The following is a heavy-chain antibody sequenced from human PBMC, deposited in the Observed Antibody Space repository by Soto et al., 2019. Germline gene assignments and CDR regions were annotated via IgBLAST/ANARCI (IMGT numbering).Heavy chain of an antibody. V-gene: IGHV1-69*13. CDR2: IIPIFGTA. D-gene: IGHD2-2*01. CDR1: GGTFSSYA. CDR3: ASVRRPAGPDYYYYYGMDV. J-gene: IGHJ6*02. Sequence: SVKVSCKASGGTFSSYAISWVRQAPGQGLEWMGGIIPIFGTANYAQKFQGRVTITADESTSTAYMELSSLRSEDTAVYYCASVRRPAGPDYYYYYGMDVWGQGTTVTVSS.